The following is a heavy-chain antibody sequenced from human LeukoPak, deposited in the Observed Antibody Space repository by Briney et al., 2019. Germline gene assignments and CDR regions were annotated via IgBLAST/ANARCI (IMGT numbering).Heavy chain of an antibody. V-gene: IGHV4-30-4*01. CDR1: GGSISSGDYY. J-gene: IGHJ6*02. CDR3: ARESAPGGGSYYYGMDV. Sequence: TSSETLSLTCTVSGGSISSGDYYWSWIRQPPGKGLEWIGYIYYSGSTYYNPSLKSRVTISVDTSKNQFSLKLSSVTAADTGVYYCARESAPGGGSYYYGMDVWGQGTTVTVSS. CDR2: IYYSGST. D-gene: IGHD3-10*01.